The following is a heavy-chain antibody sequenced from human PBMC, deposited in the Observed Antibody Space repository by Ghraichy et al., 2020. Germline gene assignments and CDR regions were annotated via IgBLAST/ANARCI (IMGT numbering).Heavy chain of an antibody. CDR3: ARANFYGSHSRGAFEL. J-gene: IGHJ3*01. Sequence: SETLSLTCTVSGGSITNYSWSWSRQAPGKGLEWIGYIAYSGNTHYNPSPQSRIPISIDTSKNQFSLKLNTATAADTAVYYCARANFYGSHSRGAFELWGQGTLVTVSS. CDR1: GGSITNYS. CDR2: IAYSGNT. V-gene: IGHV4-59*01. D-gene: IGHD3-10*01.